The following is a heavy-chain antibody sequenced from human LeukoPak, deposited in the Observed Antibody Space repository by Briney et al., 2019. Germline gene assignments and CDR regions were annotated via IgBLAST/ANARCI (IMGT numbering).Heavy chain of an antibody. CDR3: ARDQRYYDSSGYFHY. V-gene: IGHV1-24*01. Sequence: ASVKVSCKVSGYTLTELSVHWVRQAPGKGLEWMGNFDPKDGDTIYAQRFQGRVTMTEDTSTHTAYMELSSLRSDDTAVYYCARDQRYYDSSGYFHYWGQGTLVTVSS. CDR1: GYTLTELS. D-gene: IGHD3-22*01. J-gene: IGHJ4*02. CDR2: FDPKDGDT.